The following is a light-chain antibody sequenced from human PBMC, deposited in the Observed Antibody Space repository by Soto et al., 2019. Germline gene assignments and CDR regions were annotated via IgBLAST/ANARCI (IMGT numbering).Light chain of an antibody. CDR2: EVY. CDR1: SSDVGFYNY. CDR3: SSHAHGSTYV. V-gene: IGLV2-14*01. Sequence: QSALTQPAPVSGSPGQSITISCTGTSSDVGFYNYVSWYQQQHPGKAPKLMIYEVYNRPSGVSIRFSGSKSGNTASLTISGRLAEDEADYCYSSHAHGSTYVCVTGTKLTVL. J-gene: IGLJ1*01.